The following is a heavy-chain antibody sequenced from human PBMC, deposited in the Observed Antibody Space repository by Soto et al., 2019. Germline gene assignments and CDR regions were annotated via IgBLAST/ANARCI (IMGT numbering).Heavy chain of an antibody. Sequence: SGPTLVNPTQTLTLTCTFSGFSLSASGVGVGWIRQPPGKALEWLALIYWNDDKRYSPSLKSRLTITKDTSKNQVVLTMTNMDHVDTATYYCAHRVTYYYDSSGYYWFDPWGQGTLVTV. J-gene: IGHJ5*02. V-gene: IGHV2-5*01. CDR3: AHRVTYYYDSSGYYWFDP. CDR2: IYWNDDK. CDR1: GFSLSASGVG. D-gene: IGHD3-22*01.